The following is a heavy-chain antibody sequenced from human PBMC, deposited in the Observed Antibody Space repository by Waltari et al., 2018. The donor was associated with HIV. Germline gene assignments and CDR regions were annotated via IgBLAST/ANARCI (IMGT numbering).Heavy chain of an antibody. D-gene: IGHD5-18*01. V-gene: IGHV3-30*04. CDR3: ASIRGYSYGLDY. Sequence: QVQLVESGGGVVQPGRSLRLSCAASGITFSSYAMHWVRQAPGKGLEWVAVISYDGSNKYYADSVKGRFTISRDNSKNTLYLQMNSLRAEDTAVYYCASIRGYSYGLDYWGQGTLVTVSS. J-gene: IGHJ4*02. CDR2: ISYDGSNK. CDR1: GITFSSYA.